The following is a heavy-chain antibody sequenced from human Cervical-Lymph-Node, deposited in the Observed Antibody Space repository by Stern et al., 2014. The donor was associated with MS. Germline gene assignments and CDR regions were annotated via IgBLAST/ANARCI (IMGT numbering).Heavy chain of an antibody. CDR1: GYTFTSNK. CDR3: ARDNGGWSVDS. CDR2: INPGGSST. D-gene: IGHD6-19*01. J-gene: IGHJ4*02. Sequence: QVQLGQSGAEVKKPGASVKVSCKAFGYTFTSNKMHWVRQAPGQGLEWMGIINPGGSSTRYPQKLQGRVTMTRDTSTSTVYMELTSLRSEDTAVYSCARDNGGWSVDSWGQGTLVIVSS. V-gene: IGHV1-46*01.